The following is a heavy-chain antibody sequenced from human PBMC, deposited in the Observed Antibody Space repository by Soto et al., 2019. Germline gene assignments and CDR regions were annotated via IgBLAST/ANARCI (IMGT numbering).Heavy chain of an antibody. CDR2: ISAYNGNT. V-gene: IGHV1-18*01. Sequence: GASVKLSCKASGYTFTSYGMSWVRQAPGQGLEWMGWISAYNGNTNYAQKLQGRVTMTTDTSTSTAYMELRSLRSDDTAVYYCARVLGYDSSGNFDYWGQGTLVTVSS. D-gene: IGHD3-22*01. CDR3: ARVLGYDSSGNFDY. J-gene: IGHJ4*02. CDR1: GYTFTSYG.